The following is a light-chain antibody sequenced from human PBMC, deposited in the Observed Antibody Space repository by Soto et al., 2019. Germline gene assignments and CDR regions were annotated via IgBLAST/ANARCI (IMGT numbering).Light chain of an antibody. CDR1: RDIGND. CDR2: AAS. Sequence: AIQMTQSPSSLSASVGDRVTITCRASRDIGNDLGWYQQKPGKAPKHLIFAASNLQSGVPSRFSGXXSGTDVNGXFSSMQGEDFETYDCLKQVNFSWTFGQGTKV. J-gene: IGKJ1*01. CDR3: LKQVNFSWT. V-gene: IGKV1-6*01.